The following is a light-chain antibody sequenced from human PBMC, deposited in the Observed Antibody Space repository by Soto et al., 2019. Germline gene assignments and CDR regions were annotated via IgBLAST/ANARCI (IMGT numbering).Light chain of an antibody. Sequence: EIVLTQSPGTLSLSPGERATLSCRASQTVNGNYLAWFQQKPGQAPRLVIYGASSRATGIPDRFSGSGSGTDFTLTIRRLEPEDFAIYYCQQYVTSQWTPGKGTTLEIK. CDR3: QQYVTSQWT. CDR2: GAS. J-gene: IGKJ1*01. V-gene: IGKV3-20*01. CDR1: QTVNGNY.